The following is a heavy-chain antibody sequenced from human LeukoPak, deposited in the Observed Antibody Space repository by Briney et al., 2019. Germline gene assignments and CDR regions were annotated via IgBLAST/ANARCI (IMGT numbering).Heavy chain of an antibody. CDR1: GGYISGCA. V-gene: IGHV1-69*05. D-gene: IGHD3-9*01. J-gene: IGHJ3*02. Sequence: GSSVKVSCKASGGYISGCAINWVRQAPGQGLEWMGRIIPVFRRGNYAQKFQGRVTIMTDESMSTVYMEVSSLRSEDTAKYYCVRGALRYFDWSAGGDDSFDIWGQGTVVTVSS. CDR2: IIPVFRRG. CDR3: VRGALRYFDWSAGGDDSFDI.